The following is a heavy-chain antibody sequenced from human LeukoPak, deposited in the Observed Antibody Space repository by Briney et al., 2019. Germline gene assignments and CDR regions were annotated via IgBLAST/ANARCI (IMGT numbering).Heavy chain of an antibody. J-gene: IGHJ4*02. D-gene: IGHD3-10*01. Sequence: PGGSLRLSCAASGFTFSTYSMNWVRQAPGKGLEWVSSVSHTSTYIYYADSLKGRFAISRDNAKNSLYLQMNSLRAEDTAVYYCARGRAAPMVFVEKYFLDYWGQGTLVTVSS. CDR2: VSHTSTYI. V-gene: IGHV3-21*01. CDR3: ARGRAAPMVFVEKYFLDY. CDR1: GFTFSTYS.